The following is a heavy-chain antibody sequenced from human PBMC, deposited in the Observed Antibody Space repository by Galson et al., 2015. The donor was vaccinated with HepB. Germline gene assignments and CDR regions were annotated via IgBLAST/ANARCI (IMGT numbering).Heavy chain of an antibody. Sequence: SVKVSCKASGGTFSSYTISWVRQAPGQGLEWMGRIIPSLGIANYAQKFQGRVTITADKSTSTAYMELSSLRSEDTAVYYCARDRGSGIAVALYVTLSYWGQGTLVTVSS. V-gene: IGHV1-69*04. CDR1: GGTFSSYT. J-gene: IGHJ4*02. CDR2: IIPSLGIA. CDR3: ARDRGSGIAVALYVTLSY. D-gene: IGHD6-19*01.